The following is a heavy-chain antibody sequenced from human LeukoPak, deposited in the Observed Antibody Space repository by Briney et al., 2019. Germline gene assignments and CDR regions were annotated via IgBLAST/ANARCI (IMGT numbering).Heavy chain of an antibody. D-gene: IGHD2-2*01. CDR3: ARRTVQDVLLVPAAMGDSFDY. CDR1: GGSFSGYY. J-gene: IGHJ4*02. V-gene: IGHV4-34*01. Sequence: SETLSLTCAVYGGSFSGYYWSWIRQPPGKGLEWIGEINHSGSTNYNPSLKSRVTISVDTSKNQFSLKLSSVTAADTAVYYCARRTVQDVLLVPAAMGDSFDYWGQGTLVTVSS. CDR2: INHSGST.